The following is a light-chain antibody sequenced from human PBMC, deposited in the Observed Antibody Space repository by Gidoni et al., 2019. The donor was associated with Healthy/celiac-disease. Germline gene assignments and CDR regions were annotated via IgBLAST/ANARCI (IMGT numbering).Light chain of an antibody. J-gene: IGLJ2*01. CDR3: QAWDSSTVV. V-gene: IGLV3-1*01. CDR2: QDS. Sequence: SSELTQPPSVSVSPGQTASITCSGDNLGDKYACWYQQKPGQSPVLVIYQDSTRPSGIPERFSGSNSGNTATLTISGTQAMDEADYSCQAWDSSTVVFGGGTKLTVL. CDR1: NLGDKY.